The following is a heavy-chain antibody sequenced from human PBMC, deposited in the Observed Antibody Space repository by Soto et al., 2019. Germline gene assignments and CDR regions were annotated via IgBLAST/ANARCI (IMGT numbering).Heavy chain of an antibody. J-gene: IGHJ3*02. D-gene: IGHD3-22*01. CDR3: ARGGAITMIVVAGDHAFDI. V-gene: IGHV1-18*01. Sequence: QVQLVQSGAEVKKPGASVKVSCKASGYTLTSYGISWVRQAPGQGLEWMGWISAYNGNTNYAQKLQGRVTMTTDTSTSTAYMELRSLRSDDTAVYYCARGGAITMIVVAGDHAFDIWGQGTMVTVSS. CDR1: GYTLTSYG. CDR2: ISAYNGNT.